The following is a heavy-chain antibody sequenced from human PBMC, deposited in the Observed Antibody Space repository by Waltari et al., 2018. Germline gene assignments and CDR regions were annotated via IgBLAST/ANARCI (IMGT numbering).Heavy chain of an antibody. J-gene: IGHJ4*02. Sequence: QVQLQESGPGLVKPSETLSLTCAVSGYSISSGYYWGWIRQPPGKGLEWIGSIYHSGSTYYNPSRKSRVTISVDTSKNQFSLKLSSVTAADTAVYYCARSAIAAAGNIDYWGQGTLVTVSS. CDR3: ARSAIAAAGNIDY. CDR2: IYHSGST. CDR1: GYSISSGYY. D-gene: IGHD6-13*01. V-gene: IGHV4-38-2*01.